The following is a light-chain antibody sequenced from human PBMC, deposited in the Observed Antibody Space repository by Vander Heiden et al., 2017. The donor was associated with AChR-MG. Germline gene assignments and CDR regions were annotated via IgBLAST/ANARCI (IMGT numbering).Light chain of an antibody. V-gene: IGLV1-51*01. CDR1: TSNIGNNY. Sequence: QSVLTQPPSVSAAPGQQVTIACSGSTSNIGNNYVSWYQQLPGTAPKLLVYDDDQRPSGIPGRFSGSKSGTSATLGITGLQAGDEADYYCAAWDSSLSGGVFGTGTKVTVL. J-gene: IGLJ1*01. CDR2: DDD. CDR3: AAWDSSLSGGV.